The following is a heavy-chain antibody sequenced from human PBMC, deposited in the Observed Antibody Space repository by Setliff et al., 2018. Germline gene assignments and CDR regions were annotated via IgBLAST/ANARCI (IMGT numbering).Heavy chain of an antibody. V-gene: IGHV4-59*12. CDR2: IYYSGSP. CDR3: ARNWHWGFDP. CDR1: GGSFSTYY. J-gene: IGHJ5*02. Sequence: PSETLSLTCAVYGGSFSTYYWIWIRQPPGKGLEWIGYIYYSGSPTYNPSLKSRVTISIYKSKNQLSLDLTSVTAADTAVYYCARNWHWGFDPWGRGALVTVSS. D-gene: IGHD1-7*01.